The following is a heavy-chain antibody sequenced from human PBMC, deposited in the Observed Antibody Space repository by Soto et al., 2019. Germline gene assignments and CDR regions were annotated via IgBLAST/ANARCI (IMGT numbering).Heavy chain of an antibody. Sequence: GGSLRLSCAASGFTFSSYGMHWVRQAPGKGLEWVAVISYDGSNKYYADSVKGRFTISRDNSKNTLYLQMNSLRAEDTAVYYCAKEVGYSYGSFDYWGQGTLVTVSS. CDR3: AKEVGYSYGSFDY. D-gene: IGHD5-18*01. J-gene: IGHJ4*02. CDR2: ISYDGSNK. CDR1: GFTFSSYG. V-gene: IGHV3-30*18.